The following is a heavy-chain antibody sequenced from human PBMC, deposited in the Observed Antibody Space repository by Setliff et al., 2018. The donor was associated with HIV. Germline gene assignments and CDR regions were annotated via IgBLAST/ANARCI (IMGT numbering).Heavy chain of an antibody. V-gene: IGHV3-15*01. CDR1: GFSVSDDW. J-gene: IGHJ4*02. Sequence: GGSLRLSCAASGFSVSDDWMSWVRQTPGKRLEWVGRIKSIISGGTTDYAAPVEDRFTISRDDSKNMVYLQMNSLKTEDTAVYYCTTGGGGANWGQGTLVTVSS. CDR2: IKSIISGGTT. CDR3: TTGGGGAN. D-gene: IGHD3-16*01.